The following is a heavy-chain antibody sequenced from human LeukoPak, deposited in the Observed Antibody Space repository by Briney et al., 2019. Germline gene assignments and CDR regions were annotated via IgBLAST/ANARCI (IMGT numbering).Heavy chain of an antibody. CDR3: ASGALRWPTVFES. D-gene: IGHD2-21*01. J-gene: IGHJ4*02. CDR1: GSTFSDYY. Sequence: GGSLRLSCAASGSTFSDYYMSWLRQAPGKGLEWISYITNTGGVIFYADSVQGRFTISRDNTKNSLYLQMNSLRAADTAVYYCASGALRWPTVFESWGQGTLVTVSS. CDR2: ITNTGGVI. V-gene: IGHV3-11*04.